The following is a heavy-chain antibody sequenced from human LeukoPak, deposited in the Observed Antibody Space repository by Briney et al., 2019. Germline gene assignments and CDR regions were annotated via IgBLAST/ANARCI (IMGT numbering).Heavy chain of an antibody. V-gene: IGHV3-7*01. D-gene: IGHD6-19*01. CDR1: GFTFSTSW. Sequence: GGSLRLSCAASGFTFSTSWMNWIRQAPGKGLEWVASIKEDGSETYYADSVKGRFTVSRDNAKNSLFLQMNSLRVEDTAVYYCTRDSGRSRLDYWGQGVLVTVSS. CDR2: IKEDGSET. CDR3: TRDSGRSRLDY. J-gene: IGHJ4*02.